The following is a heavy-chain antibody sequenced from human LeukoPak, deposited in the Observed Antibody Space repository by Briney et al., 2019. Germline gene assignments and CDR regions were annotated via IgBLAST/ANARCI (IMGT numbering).Heavy chain of an antibody. V-gene: IGHV4-61*02. D-gene: IGHD3-10*01. CDR2: IYTSGST. CDR1: GGSISSGSYY. CDR3: ARVGSYYYYMDV. Sequence: SETLSLTCTVSGGSISSGSYYWSWIRQPAGKGLEWIGRIYTSGSTNYNPSLKSRVTISVDTSKNQFSLKLSSVTAADTAVYYCARVGSYYYYMDVWGKGTTVTVSS. J-gene: IGHJ6*03.